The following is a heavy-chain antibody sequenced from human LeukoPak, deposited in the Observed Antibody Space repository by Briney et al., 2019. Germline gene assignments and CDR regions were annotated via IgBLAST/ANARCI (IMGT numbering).Heavy chain of an antibody. V-gene: IGHV3-74*01. CDR3: VREVAAAGTEWFDP. CDR1: GFTFSSYW. Sequence: PGGSLRLSCAASGFTFSSYWMHWVRQAPGKGLVWVSRINTDGSSTSYADSVKGRFTISRDNAKNSLYLQMNSLRAEDTAVYYCVREVAAAGTEWFDPWGQGTLVTVSS. CDR2: INTDGSST. D-gene: IGHD6-13*01. J-gene: IGHJ5*02.